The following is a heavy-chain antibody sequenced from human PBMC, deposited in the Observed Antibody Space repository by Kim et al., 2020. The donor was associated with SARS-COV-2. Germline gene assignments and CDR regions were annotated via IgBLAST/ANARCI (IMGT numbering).Heavy chain of an antibody. CDR3: ARDFITMVRGVKYYYYGMDV. Sequence: GGSLRLSCAASGFTFSSYSMNWVRQAPGKGLEWVSSISSSSSYIYYADSVKGRFTISRDNAKNSLYLQMNSLRAEDTAVYYCARDFITMVRGVKYYYYGMDVWGQGTTVTVSS. CDR2: ISSSSSYI. D-gene: IGHD3-10*01. CDR1: GFTFSSYS. V-gene: IGHV3-21*01. J-gene: IGHJ6*02.